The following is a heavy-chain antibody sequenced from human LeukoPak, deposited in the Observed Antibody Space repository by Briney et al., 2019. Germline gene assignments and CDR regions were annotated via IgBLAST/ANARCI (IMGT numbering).Heavy chain of an antibody. CDR1: GFTVSSNY. CDR3: ARDLRGRYFDL. Sequence: GGSLRLSCAASGFTVSSNYMSWVRQAPGKGLGWVANIKQDGSEKYYVDSVKGRFTSSRDNAKNSLYLQMNSLRAEDTAVYYCARDLRGRYFDLWGRGTLVTVSS. D-gene: IGHD3-16*01. V-gene: IGHV3-7*01. J-gene: IGHJ2*01. CDR2: IKQDGSEK.